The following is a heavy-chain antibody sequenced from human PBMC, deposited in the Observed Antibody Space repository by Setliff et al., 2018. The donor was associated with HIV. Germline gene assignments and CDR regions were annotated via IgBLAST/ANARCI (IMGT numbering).Heavy chain of an antibody. CDR1: GFRFSDYW. D-gene: IGHD2-15*01. Sequence: GSLRLSCGASGFRFSDYWMTWVRQAPGRGLESVANIKQDGSEKFYVDSVKGRFTISRDNAKNSLYLQMNSLRDDDTAVYYCAKAGGGILYFYYMDVWGKGTTVTVSS. J-gene: IGHJ6*03. CDR2: IKQDGSEK. CDR3: AKAGGGILYFYYMDV. V-gene: IGHV3-7*03.